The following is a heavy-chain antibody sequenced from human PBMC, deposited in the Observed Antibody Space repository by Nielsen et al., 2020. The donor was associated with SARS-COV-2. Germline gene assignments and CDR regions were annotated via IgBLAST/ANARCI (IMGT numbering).Heavy chain of an antibody. J-gene: IGHJ4*02. CDR1: GFTFRNYA. CDR3: VKEKEITIFYHFDY. D-gene: IGHD3-3*01. CDR2: ISSNGGTT. V-gene: IGHV3-64D*06. Sequence: GESLKISCSASGFTFRNYAMHWVRQTPEKGLEDVSGISSNGGTTYYADSVKGRFTISRDNSKNTLYLQMSSLRADDTAVYYCVKEKEITIFYHFDYWGQGTLVTVSS.